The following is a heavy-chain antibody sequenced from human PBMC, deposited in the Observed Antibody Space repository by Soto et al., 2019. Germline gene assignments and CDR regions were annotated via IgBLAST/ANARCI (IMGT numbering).Heavy chain of an antibody. V-gene: IGHV1-69*06. CDR3: ARDAGGYCTNGVCGGGMDV. CDR1: GGTFSSYA. D-gene: IGHD2-8*01. CDR2: IIPILGTA. J-gene: IGHJ6*02. Sequence: QVQLVQSGAEVKKPGSSVKVSCKASGGTFSSYAISWVRQAPGQGLEWMGGIIPILGTANYAQKFQGRVTITADKSTSTADMELSSLRSEDTAVYYCARDAGGYCTNGVCGGGMDVWGQGTTVTVSS.